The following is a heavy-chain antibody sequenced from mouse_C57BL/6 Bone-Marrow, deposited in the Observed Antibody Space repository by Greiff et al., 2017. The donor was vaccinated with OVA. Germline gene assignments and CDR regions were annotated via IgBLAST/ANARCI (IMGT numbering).Heavy chain of an antibody. V-gene: IGHV1-4*01. CDR3: AREIYYGNYVWYFDV. J-gene: IGHJ1*03. D-gene: IGHD2-1*01. CDR1: GYTFTSYT. Sequence: QVQLQQSGAELARPGASVKMSCKASGYTFTSYTMHWVKQRPGQGLEWIGYINPSSGYTKYNQKFKDKATLTADKSSSTAYMQLSSLTSEDSAVYYCAREIYYGNYVWYFDVWGTGTTVTVSS. CDR2: INPSSGYT.